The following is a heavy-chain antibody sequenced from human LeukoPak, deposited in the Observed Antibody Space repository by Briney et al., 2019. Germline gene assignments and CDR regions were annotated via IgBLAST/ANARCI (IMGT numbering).Heavy chain of an antibody. D-gene: IGHD6-13*01. CDR2: ISSSGSTI. CDR3: ARDSQPPSSRIAAAGSPNWFDP. Sequence: PGGSLRLSCAASGFTFSSYEMNWVRQAPGKGLEWGSYISSSGSTIYYADSVKGRFTISRDNAKNTLYLQMNSLRAEDTAVYYCARDSQPPSSRIAAAGSPNWFDPWGQGTLVTVSS. J-gene: IGHJ5*02. V-gene: IGHV3-48*03. CDR1: GFTFSSYE.